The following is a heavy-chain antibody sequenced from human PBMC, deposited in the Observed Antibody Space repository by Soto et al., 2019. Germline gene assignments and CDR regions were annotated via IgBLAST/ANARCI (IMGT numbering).Heavy chain of an antibody. CDR2: IFYSGST. Sequence: SETLPLTCTVSGGSINSYYWSWIRQPPGKGLEWIGYIFYSGSTNYNPSLKSRVTISVDTSKNQFSLKLSSVTAADTAVYYCARHVQQWLNSAFGYWGQGTLVTVSS. CDR1: GGSINSYY. CDR3: ARHVQQWLNSAFGY. D-gene: IGHD6-19*01. V-gene: IGHV4-59*08. J-gene: IGHJ4*02.